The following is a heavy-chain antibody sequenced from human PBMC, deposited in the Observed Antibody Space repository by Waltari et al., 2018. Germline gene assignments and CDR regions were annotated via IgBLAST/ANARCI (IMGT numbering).Heavy chain of an antibody. CDR2: ISGSGGST. CDR1: GLPSSRSA. CDR3: PQRPHSSASFDY. D-gene: IGHD3-22*01. Sequence: EVPLVESGGGLVQPGVSLRLSCAASGLPSSRSAMSWVRQAPGKGLEWVSAISGSGGSTYYADSVKGRFTISRDNSKNTLYLQMNSLRAEDTAVYYCPQRPHSSASFDYWGQGTLVTVSS. J-gene: IGHJ4*02. V-gene: IGHV3-23*04.